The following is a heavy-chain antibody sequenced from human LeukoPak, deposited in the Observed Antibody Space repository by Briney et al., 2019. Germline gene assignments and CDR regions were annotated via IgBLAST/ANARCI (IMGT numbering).Heavy chain of an antibody. Sequence: GGSLRLSCAASGFTFSSYSMNWVRQAPGKGLEWVSSISSSSSYIYYADSVKGRFTISRDNAKNSLYLQMNSLRAEDTALYYCAKSYHYDSSGCIDYWGQGTLVTVSS. CDR3: AKSYHYDSSGCIDY. J-gene: IGHJ4*02. CDR2: ISSSSSYI. D-gene: IGHD3-22*01. CDR1: GFTFSSYS. V-gene: IGHV3-21*04.